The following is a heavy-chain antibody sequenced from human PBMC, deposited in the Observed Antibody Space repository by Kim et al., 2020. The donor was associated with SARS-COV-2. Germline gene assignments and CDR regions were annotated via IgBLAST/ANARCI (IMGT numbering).Heavy chain of an antibody. Sequence: GGSLRLSCAASGFTFDDYAMHWVRQAPGKGLEWVSGISWNSGSIGYADSVKGRFTISRDNAKNSLYLQMNSLRAEDTALYYCAKDIWYSSRSPFDYWGQGTLVTVSS. CDR1: GFTFDDYA. J-gene: IGHJ4*02. CDR3: AKDIWYSSRSPFDY. D-gene: IGHD6-13*01. CDR2: ISWNSGSI. V-gene: IGHV3-9*01.